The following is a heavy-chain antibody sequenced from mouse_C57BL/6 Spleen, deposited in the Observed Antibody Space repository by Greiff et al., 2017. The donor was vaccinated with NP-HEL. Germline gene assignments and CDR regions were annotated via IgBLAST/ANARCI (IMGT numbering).Heavy chain of an antibody. CDR3: ARTKELGLDY. CDR1: GYTFTSYT. D-gene: IGHD4-1*01. Sequence: QVQLKESGAELARPGASVKMSCKASGYTFTSYTMHWVKQRPGQGLEWIGYINPSSGYTKYNQKFKDKATLTADKSSSTAYMQLSSLTSEDSAVYYCARTKELGLDYWGQGTTLTVSS. V-gene: IGHV1-4*01. J-gene: IGHJ2*01. CDR2: INPSSGYT.